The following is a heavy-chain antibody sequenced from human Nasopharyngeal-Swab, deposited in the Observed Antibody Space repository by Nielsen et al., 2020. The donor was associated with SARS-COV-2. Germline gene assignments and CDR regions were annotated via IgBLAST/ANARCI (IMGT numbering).Heavy chain of an antibody. V-gene: IGHV3-23*01. CDR3: AKVARDIVVVPAAMKAYYYYGMDV. CDR2: ISGSGGST. D-gene: IGHD2-2*01. Sequence: PGKGLEWVSAISGSGGSTYYADSVKGRFTISRDNSKNTLYLQMNSLRAGDTAVYYCAKVARDIVVVPAAMKAYYYYGMDVWGQGTTVTVSS. J-gene: IGHJ6*02.